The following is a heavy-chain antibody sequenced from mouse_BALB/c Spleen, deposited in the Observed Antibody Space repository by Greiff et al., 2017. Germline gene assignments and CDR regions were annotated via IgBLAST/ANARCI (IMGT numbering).Heavy chain of an antibody. CDR2: ISTYYGDA. D-gene: IGHD1-1*01. V-gene: IGHV1S137*01. CDR1: GYTFTDYA. J-gene: IGHJ3*01. Sequence: VQLQQSGAELVRPGVSVKISCKGSGYTFTDYAMHWVKQSHAKGLEWIGVISTYYGDASYNQKFKGKATMTVDKSSSTAYMELARLTSEDSAIYYCARYYYGTKHEGFAYWGQGTLVTVSA. CDR3: ARYYYGTKHEGFAY.